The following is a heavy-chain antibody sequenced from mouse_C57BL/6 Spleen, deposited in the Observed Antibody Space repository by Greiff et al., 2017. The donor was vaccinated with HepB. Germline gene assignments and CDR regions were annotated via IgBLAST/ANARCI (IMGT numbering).Heavy chain of an antibody. CDR1: GYTFTSYW. V-gene: IGHV1-50*01. Sequence: QVQLQQPGAELVKPGASVKLSCKASGYTFTSYWMQWVKQRPGQGLEWIGEIDPSDSYTNYNQKFKGKATLTVDTSSSTAYMQLSSLTSEDSAVYYCARGQASAYYSNYYYFDYWGQGTTLTVSS. CDR2: IDPSDSYT. J-gene: IGHJ2*01. CDR3: ARGQASAYYSNYYYFDY. D-gene: IGHD2-5*01.